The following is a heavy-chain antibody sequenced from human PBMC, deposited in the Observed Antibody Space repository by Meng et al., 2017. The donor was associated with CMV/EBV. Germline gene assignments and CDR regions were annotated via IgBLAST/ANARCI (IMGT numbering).Heavy chain of an antibody. V-gene: IGHV1-69*02. D-gene: IGHD1-26*01. CDR1: GGTFSSYT. CDR3: ARVRSEVGALWGLWTSFDP. Sequence: SAKVTCKASGGTFSSYTISWLRQAPGQGLEWMGRIIPILGIANYAQKFQGRVTITADKSTSTAYMELSSLRSEDTAVYYCARVRSEVGALWGLWTSFDPWGQGTLVTVSS. CDR2: IIPILGIA. J-gene: IGHJ5*02.